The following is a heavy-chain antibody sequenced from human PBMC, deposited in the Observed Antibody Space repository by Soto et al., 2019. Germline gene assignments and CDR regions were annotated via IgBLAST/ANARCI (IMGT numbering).Heavy chain of an antibody. CDR1: GYTFTSYD. Sequence: QVQLVQSGAEVQKPGASVKVSCKASGYTFTSYDINWVRQATGQGLEWMGWMNPNSGNTGYAQKFQGRVTMTRNTSISTAYMELSSLRSEDTAVYYCARASVLRYFDWLLRKDAFDIWGQGTMVTVSS. V-gene: IGHV1-8*01. CDR2: MNPNSGNT. CDR3: ARASVLRYFDWLLRKDAFDI. J-gene: IGHJ3*02. D-gene: IGHD3-9*01.